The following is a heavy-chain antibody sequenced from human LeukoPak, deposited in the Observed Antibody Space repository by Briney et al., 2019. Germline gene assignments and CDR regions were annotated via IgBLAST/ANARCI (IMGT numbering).Heavy chain of an antibody. V-gene: IGHV1-2*02. CDR2: INPNSGGT. Sequence: ASVKVSCKASGYTFTGYYMHWVRQAPGQGLEWMGWINPNSGGTNYAQKFQGRVTMTRDTSISTAYMELSSLRSEDTAVYYCARAPVRGVISYYYYYMDVRGKGTTVTISS. D-gene: IGHD3-10*01. CDR1: GYTFTGYY. CDR3: ARAPVRGVISYYYYYMDV. J-gene: IGHJ6*03.